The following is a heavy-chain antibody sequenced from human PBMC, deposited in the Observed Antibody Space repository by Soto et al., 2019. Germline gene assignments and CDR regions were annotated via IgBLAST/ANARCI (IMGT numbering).Heavy chain of an antibody. V-gene: IGHV3-53*02. J-gene: IGHJ4*02. D-gene: IGHD2-2*02. Sequence: EVQLVETGGGSIQPGGSLRLSCAASGFTVSNNYMSWVRQAPGKGLERVSLIYSGGSTFYADSVKGRFTISRDNSKNTLFLQMNRQRAEDTAVYFCATYTSLDYWCQGTLVTVSS. CDR1: GFTVSNNY. CDR2: IYSGGST. CDR3: ATYTSLDY.